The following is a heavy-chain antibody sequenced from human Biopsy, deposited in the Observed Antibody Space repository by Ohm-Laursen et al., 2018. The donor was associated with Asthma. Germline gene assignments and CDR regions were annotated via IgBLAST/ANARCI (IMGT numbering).Heavy chain of an antibody. D-gene: IGHD3-3*01. V-gene: IGHV3-30-3*01. CDR1: GFTFRSYA. CDR3: ARDVMEWYLPAFDF. J-gene: IGHJ4*02. CDR2: GGSYYDGGLK. Sequence: SLRLSCSASGFTFRSYAMHWVRQAPGKGLEWVAGGGSYYDGGLKYYADSVNGRFTVSRDDSKNTLYLQMNSLRPDDTAVYCCARDVMEWYLPAFDFWGQGTLVTVSS.